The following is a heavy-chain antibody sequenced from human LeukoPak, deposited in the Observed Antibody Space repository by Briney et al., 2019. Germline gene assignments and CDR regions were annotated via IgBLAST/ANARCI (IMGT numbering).Heavy chain of an antibody. D-gene: IGHD5-12*01. V-gene: IGHV3-7*01. Sequence: PGRSLRLSCAASGFTFSNYWMSWVRQAPGQGLEWVANIKQDGGAKYYVDSVKGRFTISRDNAKNSLYLQMNSLRAEDTAVYYCARDRPSGYAEFCDYWGQGTLVTVSS. J-gene: IGHJ4*02. CDR3: ARDRPSGYAEFCDY. CDR2: IKQDGGAK. CDR1: GFTFSNYW.